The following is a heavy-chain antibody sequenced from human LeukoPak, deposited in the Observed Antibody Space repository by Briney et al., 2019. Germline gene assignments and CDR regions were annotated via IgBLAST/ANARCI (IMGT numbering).Heavy chain of an antibody. J-gene: IGHJ3*02. V-gene: IGHV4-4*07. CDR2: LYNGGDT. Sequence: TSETPSLTCTVSGASIGSFYWSWIRQPAGKGLEWIGRLYNGGDTNYSPSLRSRVTIPVDTSKNQFSLKLNSVTAADTAVYYCARGVEASGVGFYAFDIWGQGTVVTVSS. CDR1: GASIGSFY. D-gene: IGHD6-13*01. CDR3: ARGVEASGVGFYAFDI.